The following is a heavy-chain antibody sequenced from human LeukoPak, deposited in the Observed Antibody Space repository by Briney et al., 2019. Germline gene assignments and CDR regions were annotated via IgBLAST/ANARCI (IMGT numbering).Heavy chain of an antibody. CDR3: AKDVMGSVREVILDY. J-gene: IGHJ4*02. V-gene: IGHV3-21*01. Sequence: GGSLRLSCAASGFTFSSYSMNWVRQAPGKGLEWVSSISSSSSYIYYADSVKGRFTISRDNAKNSLYLQMNSLRAEDTAVYYCAKDVMGSVREVILDYWGQGTLVTVSS. CDR2: ISSSSSYI. CDR1: GFTFSSYS. D-gene: IGHD3-10*02.